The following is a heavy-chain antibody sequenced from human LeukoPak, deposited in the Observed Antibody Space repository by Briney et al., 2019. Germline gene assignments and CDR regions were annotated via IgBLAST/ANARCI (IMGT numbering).Heavy chain of an antibody. CDR3: AKDLTGYDSSGYPDY. J-gene: IGHJ4*02. CDR2: ICDGGSTK. Sequence: GGSLRLSCAASGFTFSSYGMHWVRQAPGKGREWVAVICDGGSTKYYADSVKGPFTISRDNSKNTLYLKMNRLRTEHTAVYYCAKDLTGYDSSGYPDYWGQGTLVTVSS. CDR1: GFTFSSYG. V-gene: IGHV3-30*18. D-gene: IGHD3-22*01.